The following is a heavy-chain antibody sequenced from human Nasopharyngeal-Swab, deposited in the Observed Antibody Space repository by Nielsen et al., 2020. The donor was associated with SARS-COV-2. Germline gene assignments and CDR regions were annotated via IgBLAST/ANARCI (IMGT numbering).Heavy chain of an antibody. V-gene: IGHV3-9*01. CDR2: ISWNSGSI. Sequence: SLKISCASSGFTFDDYAMDWVRQAPGKGLEWASGISWNSGSIDYAGSVKGRFTISRDNAKNSLYLQMNSLRAEDTALYYCAKVYSGMGFGIPGPFDIWGQGTMVTVSS. CDR3: AKVYSGMGFGIPGPFDI. CDR1: GFTFDDYA. D-gene: IGHD3-10*01. J-gene: IGHJ3*02.